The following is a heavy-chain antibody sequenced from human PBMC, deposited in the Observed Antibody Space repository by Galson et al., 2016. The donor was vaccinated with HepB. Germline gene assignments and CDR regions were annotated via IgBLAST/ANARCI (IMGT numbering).Heavy chain of an antibody. V-gene: IGHV3-7*03. CDR2: IKQDGSAK. CDR3: AKDIYDSSGYSFPGAFHI. J-gene: IGHJ3*02. CDR1: GFTSSSYW. Sequence: SLRLSCAASGFTSSSYWVNWVRQAPGKGLEWVANIKQDGSAKYYADSVKGRFTISRDNSKNSLYLQMNSLRTEDTAVYHCAKDIYDSSGYSFPGAFHIWGQGTMVTVSS. D-gene: IGHD3-22*01.